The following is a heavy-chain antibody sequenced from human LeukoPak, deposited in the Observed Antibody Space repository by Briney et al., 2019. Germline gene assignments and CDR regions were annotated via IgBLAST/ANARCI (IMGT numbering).Heavy chain of an antibody. Sequence: GGSLRLSCAASGFTFSSYSMNWVRQAPGKGLEWVSSISSSSSYIYYADSVKGRFTISRDNAKNSLYLQMNSLRAEDTAVYYCARVTPGTGGDYDYWDQGTLVTVSS. J-gene: IGHJ4*02. CDR2: ISSSSSYI. CDR3: ARVTPGTGGDYDY. CDR1: GFTFSSYS. D-gene: IGHD3-10*01. V-gene: IGHV3-21*01.